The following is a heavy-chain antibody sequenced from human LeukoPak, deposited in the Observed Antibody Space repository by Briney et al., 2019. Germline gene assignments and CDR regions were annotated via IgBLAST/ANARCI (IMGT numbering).Heavy chain of an antibody. Sequence: GGSLRLSCAASGFTFSNAWMSWVRQAPGKGLEWVGRIKSKTEGGTTDYAAPVKGRFTISRDDSKNTLYLQMNSLKTEDTAVYYCTTRRVAVATYFDYWGQGTLVTVSS. V-gene: IGHV3-15*01. CDR1: GFTFSNAW. CDR3: TTRRVAVATYFDY. D-gene: IGHD6-19*01. CDR2: IKSKTEGGTT. J-gene: IGHJ4*02.